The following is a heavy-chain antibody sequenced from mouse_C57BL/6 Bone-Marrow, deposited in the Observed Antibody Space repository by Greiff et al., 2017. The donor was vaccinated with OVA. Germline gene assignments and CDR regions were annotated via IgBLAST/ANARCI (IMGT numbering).Heavy chain of an antibody. V-gene: IGHV1-26*01. D-gene: IGHD1-1*01. J-gene: IGHJ2*01. CDR2: INPNNGGT. CDR3: ARVRLYYYGSSSCYFDY. Sequence: EVQLQQSGPELVKPGASVKISCKASGYTFTDYYMNWVKQSHGKSLEWIGDINPNNGGTSYNQKFKGKATLTVDKSSSTAYMELRSLTSEDSAVYYYARVRLYYYGSSSCYFDYWGQGTTLTVSS. CDR1: GYTFTDYY.